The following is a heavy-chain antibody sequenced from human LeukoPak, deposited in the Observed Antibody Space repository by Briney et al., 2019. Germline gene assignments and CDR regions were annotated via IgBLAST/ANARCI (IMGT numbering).Heavy chain of an antibody. D-gene: IGHD6-13*01. V-gene: IGHV3-21*01. CDR1: GFTFSSYS. CDR3: ARRYSSSSWYDAFDI. J-gene: IGHJ3*02. Sequence: GGSLRLSCAASGFTFSSYSMNWVRQAPGKGLERVSSISSSSSYIYYADSVKGRFTISRDNAKNSLYLQMNSLRAEDTAVYYCARRYSSSSWYDAFDIWGQGTMVTVSS. CDR2: ISSSSSYI.